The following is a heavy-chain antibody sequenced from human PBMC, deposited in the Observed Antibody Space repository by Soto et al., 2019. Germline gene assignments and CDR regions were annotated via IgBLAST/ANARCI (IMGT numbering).Heavy chain of an antibody. Sequence: QVQLVQSGAEVKKPGSSVKVSCKASGGTFSSYSISWVRQAPGQGLEWMGRIIPILGIANYAQKFQGRVTITADKSTSTAYMEVSSLRSEDTAVYYCAREKQYYDVLTGYSYYFDYWGQGTLVTVSS. CDR1: GGTFSSYS. J-gene: IGHJ4*02. CDR3: AREKQYYDVLTGYSYYFDY. CDR2: IIPILGIA. D-gene: IGHD3-9*01. V-gene: IGHV1-69*04.